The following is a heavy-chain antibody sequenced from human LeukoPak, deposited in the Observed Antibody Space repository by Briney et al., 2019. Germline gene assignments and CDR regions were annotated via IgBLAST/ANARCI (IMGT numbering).Heavy chain of an antibody. Sequence: GGSLRLSCAASGFTVSSKYMTWVRQAPGKGLEWVSLIYSGGSTYYADSVKGRFTISRDNSKNTLYLQMNSLRAEDTAMYYCARDMGLYWYFDLWGRGTLVTVSS. CDR1: GFTVSSKY. V-gene: IGHV3-66*01. CDR2: IYSGGST. J-gene: IGHJ2*01. CDR3: ARDMGLYWYFDL. D-gene: IGHD4/OR15-4a*01.